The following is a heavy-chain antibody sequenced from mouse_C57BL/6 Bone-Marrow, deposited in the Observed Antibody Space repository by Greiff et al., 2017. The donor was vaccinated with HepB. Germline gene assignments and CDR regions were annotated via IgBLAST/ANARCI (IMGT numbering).Heavy chain of an antibody. V-gene: IGHV5-12*01. CDR1: GFTFSDYY. CDR3: ARRDYGSSYWYFDV. J-gene: IGHJ1*03. Sequence: EVQWVESGGGLVQPGGSLKLSCAASGFTFSDYYMYWVRQTPEKRLEWVAYISNGGGSTYYPDTVKGRFTISRDNAKNTLYLQMSRLKSEDTAMYYCARRDYGSSYWYFDVWGTGTTVTVSS. D-gene: IGHD1-1*01. CDR2: ISNGGGST.